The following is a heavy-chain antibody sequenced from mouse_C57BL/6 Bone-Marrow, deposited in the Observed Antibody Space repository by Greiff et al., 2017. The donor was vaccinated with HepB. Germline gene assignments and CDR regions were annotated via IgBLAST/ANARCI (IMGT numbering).Heavy chain of an antibody. Sequence: QVQLQQSGPELVRPGVSVKISCKGSGYTFTDYAMHWVKQSHAKSLEWIGVISTYYGDASYNQKFKGKATLTVDTSSSTAYMELHSLTSEDSAVYFCAREGHSYYFDYWGQGTTLTVSS. CDR1: GYTFTDYA. CDR3: AREGHSYYFDY. V-gene: IGHV1-67*01. CDR2: ISTYYGDA. J-gene: IGHJ2*01. D-gene: IGHD1-1*01.